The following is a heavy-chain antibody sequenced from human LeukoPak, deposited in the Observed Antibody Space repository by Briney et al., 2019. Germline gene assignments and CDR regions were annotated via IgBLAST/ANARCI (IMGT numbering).Heavy chain of an antibody. J-gene: IGHJ3*02. CDR3: AREVRLNTYYYDSSGAIDAFDI. CDR1: GGSISSGGYY. Sequence: SETLSLTCTVSGGSISSGGYYWSWIRQHPGKGLEWIGYIYYSGSTYYNPSLKSRVTISVDTSKNQFSLKLSSVTAADTAVYYRAREVRLNTYYYDSSGAIDAFDIWGQGTMVTVSS. V-gene: IGHV4-31*03. D-gene: IGHD3-22*01. CDR2: IYYSGST.